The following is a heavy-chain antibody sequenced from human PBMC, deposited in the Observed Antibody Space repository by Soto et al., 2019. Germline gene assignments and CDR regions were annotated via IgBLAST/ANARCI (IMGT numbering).Heavy chain of an antibody. V-gene: IGHV2-5*02. D-gene: IGHD5-12*01. Sequence: QITLKESGPTLVKPTQTLTLTCTFSGFSLSTSGVGVGWIRQPPGKALEWLALIYCDDDKRYSPSLKSRLTITKDTSKSQVVLTMTNMDPVDTATYYCAHVYGGYDNFDYWGQGTLVTVSS. CDR3: AHVYGGYDNFDY. CDR1: GFSLSTSGVG. CDR2: IYCDDDK. J-gene: IGHJ4*02.